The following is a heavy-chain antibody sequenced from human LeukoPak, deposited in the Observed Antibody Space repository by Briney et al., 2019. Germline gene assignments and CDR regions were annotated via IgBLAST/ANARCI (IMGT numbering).Heavy chain of an antibody. D-gene: IGHD3-22*01. J-gene: IGHJ3*02. CDR1: GFTFSDYY. Sequence: GGSLRLSCAASGFTFSDYYMSWIRQAPGKGLEWVSYISSSGSTIYYADSVKGRFTISRDNAKNSLYLQMNSLRAEDTAVYYCARGYYYDSSGYYKMNAFDIWGQGTMVTVSS. V-gene: IGHV3-11*01. CDR3: ARGYYYDSSGYYKMNAFDI. CDR2: ISSSGSTI.